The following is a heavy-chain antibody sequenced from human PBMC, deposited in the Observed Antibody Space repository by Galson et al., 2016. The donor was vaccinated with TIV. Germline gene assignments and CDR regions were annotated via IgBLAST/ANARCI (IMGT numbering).Heavy chain of an antibody. CDR2: ISAANGDT. CDR3: ARSDAISGYYYHFDY. CDR1: GYTFINYA. Sequence: SVKVSCKASGYTFINYAIQWVRQAPGQSLEWMGWISAANGDTKSSQKFQGRVTTTRDTSANMAYMELRSLRSEDTAVYYCARSDAISGYYYHFDYWGQGTLVTVSS. D-gene: IGHD3-22*01. V-gene: IGHV1-3*01. J-gene: IGHJ4*02.